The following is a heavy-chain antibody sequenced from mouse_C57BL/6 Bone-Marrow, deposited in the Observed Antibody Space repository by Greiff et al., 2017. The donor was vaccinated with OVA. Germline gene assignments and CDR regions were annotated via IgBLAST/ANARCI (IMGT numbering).Heavy chain of an antibody. Sequence: QVQLQQSGPELVKPGASVKISCKASGYAFSSSWMNWVKQRPGKGLEWIGRIYPGDGDTNYNGKFKGKATLTADKSSSTAYMQLSSLTSEDSAVYYCARMEYYGSSYGGGSYWGQGTTLTVSS. V-gene: IGHV1-82*01. CDR3: ARMEYYGSSYGGGSY. D-gene: IGHD1-1*01. CDR2: IYPGDGDT. J-gene: IGHJ2*01. CDR1: GYAFSSSW.